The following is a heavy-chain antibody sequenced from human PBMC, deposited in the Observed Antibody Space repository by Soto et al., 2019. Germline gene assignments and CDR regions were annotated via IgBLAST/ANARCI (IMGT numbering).Heavy chain of an antibody. V-gene: IGHV1-69*12. CDR2: IIPIFGTA. Sequence: QVQLVQSGAEVKKPGSSVKVSCKASGGTFSSYAISWVRQAPGQGLEWMGGIIPIFGTANYAQKFQGRVTISANETXSTAYMELSTLRSEDTAVYYCARNPDTNYYHGMDVWGQGTTVTVSS. CDR1: GGTFSSYA. CDR3: ARNPDTNYYHGMDV. J-gene: IGHJ6*02.